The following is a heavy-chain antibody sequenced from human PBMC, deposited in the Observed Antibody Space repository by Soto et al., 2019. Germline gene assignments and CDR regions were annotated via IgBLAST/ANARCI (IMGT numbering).Heavy chain of an antibody. Sequence: RASVKVSCKASGYTFTSYGISWVRQAPGQGLEWMGWISAYNGNTNYAQKLQGRVTMTTDTSTSTAYMELRSLRSDDTAVYYCARTRKVYYDSRGAFDIWGQGTMVTVSS. D-gene: IGHD3-22*01. CDR1: GYTFTSYG. J-gene: IGHJ3*02. CDR3: ARTRKVYYDSRGAFDI. V-gene: IGHV1-18*04. CDR2: ISAYNGNT.